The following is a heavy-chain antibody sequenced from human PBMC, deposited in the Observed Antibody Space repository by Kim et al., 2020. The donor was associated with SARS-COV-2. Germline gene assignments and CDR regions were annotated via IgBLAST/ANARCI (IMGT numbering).Heavy chain of an antibody. V-gene: IGHV1-69*13. CDR3: AREGDYSHGSGYYYHDALDI. CDR2: IIPIFDTP. Sequence: SVKVSYKVFGGTFNNYAISWVRQAPGQGLEWMGGIIPIFDTPNYAQKFQDRVTISADESTSTVYMEVSSLRSEDTAVYYCAREGDYSHGSGYYYHDALDIWGQGTMVTVSS. D-gene: IGHD3-22*01. CDR1: GGTFNNYA. J-gene: IGHJ3*02.